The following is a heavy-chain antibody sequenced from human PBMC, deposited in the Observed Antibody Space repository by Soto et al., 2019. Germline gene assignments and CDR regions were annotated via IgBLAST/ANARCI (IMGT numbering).Heavy chain of an antibody. CDR1: GYTFTSYA. V-gene: IGHV1-3*01. D-gene: IGHD4-17*01. Sequence: QVQLVQSGAEVKKPGASVKVSCKASGYTFTSYAMHWVRQAPGQRLEWMGWINAGNGNTKYSQKFQGRVTITRDTSASTAYMELSRLRSEDTAVYYCARDHGDHGCDPWGQGTLVTVSS. J-gene: IGHJ5*02. CDR2: INAGNGNT. CDR3: ARDHGDHGCDP.